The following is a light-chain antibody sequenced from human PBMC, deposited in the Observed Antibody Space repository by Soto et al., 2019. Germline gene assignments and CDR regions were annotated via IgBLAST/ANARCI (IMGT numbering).Light chain of an antibody. Sequence: EIVSTQSPATLSLSPGERATLSCRASQSVSSYLAWYQQKPGQAPRLLIYDASNRATGIPARFSSSGSGTDFTLTISSLEPEDFAVYYCQQRNNWPRGTFGQGTRLEIK. V-gene: IGKV3-11*01. CDR3: QQRNNWPRGT. CDR1: QSVSSY. J-gene: IGKJ5*01. CDR2: DAS.